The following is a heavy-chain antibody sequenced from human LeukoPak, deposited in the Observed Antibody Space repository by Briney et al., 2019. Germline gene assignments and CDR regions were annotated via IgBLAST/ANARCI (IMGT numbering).Heavy chain of an antibody. CDR3: ARVATGSYDWFDP. Sequence: GGSLKLSCAASGFTFSSYGMNWVRQAPGKGLEWVAFIRFDGRDKYYADSVKGRFTISRDNSKNTLYLQMNSLRAEDTAVYFCARVATGSYDWFDPWGQGTLVTVSS. J-gene: IGHJ5*02. CDR2: IRFDGRDK. CDR1: GFTFSSYG. D-gene: IGHD3-10*01. V-gene: IGHV3-30*02.